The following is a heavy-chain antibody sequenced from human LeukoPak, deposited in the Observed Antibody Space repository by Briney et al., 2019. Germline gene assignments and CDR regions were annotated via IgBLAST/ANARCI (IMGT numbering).Heavy chain of an antibody. CDR3: ASSTVTTAYGRGY. CDR2: IIPIFGTA. Sequence: SVKVSCKASGGTFSSYAISWVRQAPGQGLEWMGRIIPIFGTANYAQKFQGRVTITTDESTSTAYMELSSLRSEDTAVYYCASSTVTTAYGRGYWGQGTLVTVSS. CDR1: GGTFSSYA. V-gene: IGHV1-69*05. D-gene: IGHD4-11*01. J-gene: IGHJ4*02.